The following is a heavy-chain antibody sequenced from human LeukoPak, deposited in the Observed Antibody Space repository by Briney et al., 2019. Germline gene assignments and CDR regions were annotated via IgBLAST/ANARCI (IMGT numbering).Heavy chain of an antibody. V-gene: IGHV3-66*01. CDR2: IYSGGST. Sequence: PGGSLRLSCAASGFTVSSNYMSWVRQAPGKGLEWVSVIYSGGSTYYADSVKGRFTISRDNSKNTLYLQMNSLRAEDTAVYYCARKLRSVAFDIWGQGTMVTVSS. D-gene: IGHD1-26*01. J-gene: IGHJ3*02. CDR3: ARKLRSVAFDI. CDR1: GFTVSSNY.